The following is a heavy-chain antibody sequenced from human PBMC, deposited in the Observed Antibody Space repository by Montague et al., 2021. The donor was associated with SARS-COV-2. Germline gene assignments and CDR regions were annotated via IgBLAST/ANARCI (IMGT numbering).Heavy chain of an antibody. CDR1: NVSINNYS. D-gene: IGHD3-10*01. J-gene: IGHJ5*02. V-gene: IGHV4-59*12. Sequence: SETLSLTCTVSNVSINNYSRGWIRQAPGKGLEWIGHIYNSGTTDYNPSLRSRVTISMDTSRNQFSLKLSSVTAADTAVYYCARLWDFYGSGSYKNSWFDPWGQGTPVTVSS. CDR2: IYNSGTT. CDR3: ARLWDFYGSGSYKNSWFDP.